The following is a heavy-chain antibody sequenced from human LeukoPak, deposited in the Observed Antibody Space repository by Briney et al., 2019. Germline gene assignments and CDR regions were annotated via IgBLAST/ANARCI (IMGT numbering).Heavy chain of an antibody. J-gene: IGHJ4*02. D-gene: IGHD3-3*01. CDR3: ARVRSFGVVIEV. Sequence: ASVKVSCKASGYTFTDYYMHWVRQAPGQGLEWMGWINPNSGGTSSAQKFQAWVTITRDTSINTVYMDLTRLRSDDTAVYYCARVRSFGVVIEVWGPGTLVTVSA. V-gene: IGHV1-2*04. CDR2: INPNSGGT. CDR1: GYTFTDYY.